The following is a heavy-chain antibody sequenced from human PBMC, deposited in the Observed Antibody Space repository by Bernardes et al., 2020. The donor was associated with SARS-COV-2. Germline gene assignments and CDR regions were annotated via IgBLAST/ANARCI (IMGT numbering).Heavy chain of an antibody. V-gene: IGHV3-30*18. Sequence: GGSLRLSCAASGFTFSSYGMHWVRQAPGKGLEWVAVISYDGSNKYYADSVKGRFTISRDNSKNTLYLQMNSLRAEDTAVYYCAKDGGTAMAETEYYYYGMDVWGQGTTVTVSS. CDR2: ISYDGSNK. D-gene: IGHD5-18*01. CDR1: GFTFSSYG. J-gene: IGHJ6*02. CDR3: AKDGGTAMAETEYYYYGMDV.